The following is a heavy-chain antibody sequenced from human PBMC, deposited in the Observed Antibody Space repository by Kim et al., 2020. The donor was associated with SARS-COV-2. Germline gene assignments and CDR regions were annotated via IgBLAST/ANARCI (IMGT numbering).Heavy chain of an antibody. V-gene: IGHV4-30-4*01. Sequence: SETLSLTCVVSGDSIRNGNSYWTWIRQAPGKGLEWLGSIYYTGKTHYNPSLKSRLSISVDTSKNQFAVRLSSVTAADTALYFCARVDTTLAPDSWGQGA. CDR2: IYYTGKT. CDR1: GDSIRNGNSY. D-gene: IGHD1-1*01. J-gene: IGHJ5*01. CDR3: ARVDTTLAPDS.